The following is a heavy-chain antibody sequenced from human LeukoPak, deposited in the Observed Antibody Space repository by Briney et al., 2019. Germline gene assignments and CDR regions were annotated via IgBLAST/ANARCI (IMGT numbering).Heavy chain of an antibody. J-gene: IGHJ4*02. CDR1: GFSLSGYW. Sequence: PGGSLRLSCAASGFSLSGYWMHWVRRAPGKGLEWVSIINSGGSTYYADSVKGRFTISRDNTKNTLYLQMNSLRAEDTAVYYCARDLAYYGSGKQNYWGQGTLVTVSS. CDR3: ARDLAYYGSGKQNY. D-gene: IGHD3-10*01. CDR2: INSGGST. V-gene: IGHV3-66*01.